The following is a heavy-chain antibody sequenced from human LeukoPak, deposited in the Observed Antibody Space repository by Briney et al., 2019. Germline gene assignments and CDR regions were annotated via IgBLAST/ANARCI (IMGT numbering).Heavy chain of an antibody. J-gene: IGHJ4*02. Sequence: SQTLSLTCTVSGGSISSGSYYWSWIRQPAGKGLEWIGRIYTSGSTNYNPSLKSRVTISVDTSKNQFSLKLSSVTAADTAVYYCARGARIAAADDYFDYWGQGTLVTVSS. D-gene: IGHD6-13*01. CDR1: GGSISSGSYY. V-gene: IGHV4-61*02. CDR2: IYTSGST. CDR3: ARGARIAAADDYFDY.